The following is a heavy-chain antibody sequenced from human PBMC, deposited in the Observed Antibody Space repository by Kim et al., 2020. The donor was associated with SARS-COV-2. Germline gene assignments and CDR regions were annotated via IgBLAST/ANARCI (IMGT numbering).Heavy chain of an antibody. CDR1: GYSFTSYW. Sequence: GESLKISCKGSGYSFTSYWIGWVRQMPGKGLEWMGIIYPGDSDTRYSPSFQGQVTISADKSISTAYLQWSSLKASDTAMYYCARHGYGDPPGYYYYYGMDVWGQGTTVTVSS. D-gene: IGHD4-17*01. CDR3: ARHGYGDPPGYYYYYGMDV. J-gene: IGHJ6*02. V-gene: IGHV5-51*01. CDR2: IYPGDSDT.